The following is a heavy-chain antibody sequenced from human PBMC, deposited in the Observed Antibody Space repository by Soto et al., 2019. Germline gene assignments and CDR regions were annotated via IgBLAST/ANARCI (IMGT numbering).Heavy chain of an antibody. CDR1: GYTFTSYY. Sequence: ASVKVSCKASGYTFTSYYMHWVRQAPGQGLEWMGIINPSGGSTSYAQKFQGRVTMTRDTSTSTVYMELSSLRSEDTAVYYCARDVNYYDSSGYYELDYWGQGTLVTVSS. CDR2: INPSGGST. D-gene: IGHD3-22*01. J-gene: IGHJ4*02. V-gene: IGHV1-46*01. CDR3: ARDVNYYDSSGYYELDY.